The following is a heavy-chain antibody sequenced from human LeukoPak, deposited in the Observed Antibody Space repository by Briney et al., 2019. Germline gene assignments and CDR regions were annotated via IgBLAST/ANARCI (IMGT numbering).Heavy chain of an antibody. CDR2: IKPDGSEK. Sequence: QPGGSLRLSCAASGFTFSNYWMSWVRQAPGKGLEWVANIKPDGSEKYYVDSVKGRFTISRDNAEKSLYLQMNSLRADDTAVYYCAREIDLGDFDYWGQGTLVTVSS. J-gene: IGHJ4*02. V-gene: IGHV3-7*01. CDR1: GFTFSNYW. CDR3: AREIDLGDFDY.